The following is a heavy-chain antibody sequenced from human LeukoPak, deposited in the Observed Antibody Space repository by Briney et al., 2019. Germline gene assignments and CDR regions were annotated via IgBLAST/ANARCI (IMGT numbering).Heavy chain of an antibody. V-gene: IGHV4-4*07. J-gene: IGHJ6*02. CDR2: IYSSGST. D-gene: IGHD6-19*01. CDR3: ARSIVVTGYYYYGMDV. Sequence: PSETLSLTCTVSGGSITSYYWSWIRQPAGKGLEWIGRIYSSGSTYYNPSLKSRVTMSVDTSKKQFSLKLTSATAADTAVYYCARSIVVTGYYYYGMDVWGQGTTVTVSS. CDR1: GGSITSYY.